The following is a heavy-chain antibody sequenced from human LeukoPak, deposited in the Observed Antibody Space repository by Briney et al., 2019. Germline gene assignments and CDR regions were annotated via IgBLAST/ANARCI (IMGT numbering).Heavy chain of an antibody. D-gene: IGHD3-9*01. Sequence: GGSLRLSCAASGFSFSNYWMDWVRQAPGKGLEWVANIKQDGSEKKCLDSVKGRLTISRDNTRTSLSLQMNSLRAEDTAVYYCATETWFYFDYWGQGTLVTVSS. CDR1: GFSFSNYW. CDR2: IKQDGSEK. J-gene: IGHJ4*02. V-gene: IGHV3-7*04. CDR3: ATETWFYFDY.